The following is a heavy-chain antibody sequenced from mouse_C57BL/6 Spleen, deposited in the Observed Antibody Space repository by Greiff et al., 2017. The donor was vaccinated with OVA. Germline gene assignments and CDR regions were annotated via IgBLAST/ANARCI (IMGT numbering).Heavy chain of an antibody. CDR1: GYAFSSSW. J-gene: IGHJ3*01. CDR3: AREDDYPFAY. CDR2: IYPGDGDT. D-gene: IGHD2-4*01. V-gene: IGHV1-82*01. Sequence: VQGVESGPELVKPGASVKISCKASGYAFSSSWMNWVKQRPGKGLEWIGRIYPGDGDTNYNGKFKGKATLTADKSSSTAYMQLSSLTSEDSAVYFCAREDDYPFAYWGQGTLVTVSA.